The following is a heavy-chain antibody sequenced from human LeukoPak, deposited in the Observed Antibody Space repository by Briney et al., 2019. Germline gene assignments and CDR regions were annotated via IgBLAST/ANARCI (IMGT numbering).Heavy chain of an antibody. V-gene: IGHV3-74*01. J-gene: IGHJ4*02. CDR2: INVDGSTT. D-gene: IGHD6-19*01. CDR1: GFSFSNYW. CDR3: ARGDGRSGWYFVY. Sequence: HPGGSLRLSCEAAGFSFSNYWMHWVRQAPGKGLVWVSRINVDGSTTSHAESVKGRFTISRDNAKNTLYLQMNSLRVEDTAVYYCARGDGRSGWYFVYWGQGTLVTVSS.